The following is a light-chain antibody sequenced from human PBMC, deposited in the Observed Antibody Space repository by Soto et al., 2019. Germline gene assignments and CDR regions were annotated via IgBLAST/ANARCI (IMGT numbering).Light chain of an antibody. V-gene: IGKV3-20*01. CDR2: GSS. CDR3: QQYGSSPPYT. CDR1: QSVSGNY. J-gene: IGKJ2*01. Sequence: EIVLTQSPGTLSLSPGERATLSCRASQSVSGNYLGWYQQRPGQSPRLLIYGSSDRATGIPDRFSGSGSETDFTLTISRVEPEDFAVYYCQQYGSSPPYTFGQGTRLEI.